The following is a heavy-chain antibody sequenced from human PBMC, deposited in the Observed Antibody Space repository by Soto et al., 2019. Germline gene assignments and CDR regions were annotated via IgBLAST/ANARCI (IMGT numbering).Heavy chain of an antibody. V-gene: IGHV3-23*01. J-gene: IGHJ4*02. Sequence: ESGGGLTQAGGFLRLSCAASGFTFSTYAMSWVRQAPGKGLEWVSAISGSGDSTYYADSVKGRFTISRDNSKNTLYLHMNSLRAEDTAVYYCAKGSGHCSGGSCYAPPDYWGQGTLVTVSS. CDR3: AKGSGHCSGGSCYAPPDY. CDR2: ISGSGDST. D-gene: IGHD2-15*01. CDR1: GFTFSTYA.